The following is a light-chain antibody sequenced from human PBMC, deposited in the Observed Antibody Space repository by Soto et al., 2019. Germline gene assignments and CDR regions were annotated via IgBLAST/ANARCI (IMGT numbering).Light chain of an antibody. Sequence: QSALTQPPSASGSPGQSVTISCMGTSSDVGGYNYVSWYQQHPGKAPKLMIYEVSKRPSGVPDRFSGSKSGNTASLTVSGLQAEDEADYYCSSYAASNNLGVFGGGTKLNVL. V-gene: IGLV2-8*01. CDR1: SSDVGGYNY. CDR2: EVS. CDR3: SSYAASNNLGV. J-gene: IGLJ2*01.